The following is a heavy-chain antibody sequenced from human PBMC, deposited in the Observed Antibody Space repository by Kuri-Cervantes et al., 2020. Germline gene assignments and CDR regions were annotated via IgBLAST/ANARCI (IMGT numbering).Heavy chain of an antibody. D-gene: IGHD2-2*01. Sequence: ASVKVSCKASGGTFSSYGISWVRQAPGQGLEWMGWISAYNGNTNYAQKLQGRVTMTTDTSTSTAYMEPRSLRSDDTAVYYCARDASKYCSSTSCLGRFDPWGQGTLVTVSS. J-gene: IGHJ5*02. CDR1: GGTFSSYG. CDR3: ARDASKYCSSTSCLGRFDP. V-gene: IGHV1-18*01. CDR2: ISAYNGNT.